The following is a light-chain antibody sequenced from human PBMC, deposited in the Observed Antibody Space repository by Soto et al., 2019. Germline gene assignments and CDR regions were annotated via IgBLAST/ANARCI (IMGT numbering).Light chain of an antibody. CDR2: DAS. J-gene: IGKJ4*01. CDR1: QSVSSY. V-gene: IGKV3-11*01. CDR3: QQRSNWPPSLT. Sequence: EIVLTQSPDTLSLSPGEIASLCFSASQSVSSYLALYQQKPGQAPRLLIYDASNRATGLPARFSGSGSGTDFTLTISSLEPEDFAVYYCQQRSNWPPSLTFGGGTKVNIK.